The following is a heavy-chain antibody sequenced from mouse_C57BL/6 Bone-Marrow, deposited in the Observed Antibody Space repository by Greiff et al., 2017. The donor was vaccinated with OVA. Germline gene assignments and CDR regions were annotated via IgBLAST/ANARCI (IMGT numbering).Heavy chain of an antibody. Sequence: VQLQQSGAELVRPGASVKLSCKASGYTFTDYYINWVKQRPGPGLEWIARIYPGSGNTYYNEKFKGKATLTAEKSSSTAYMQLSRLTSEDSAVYVCAREVDSNYFDYWGQGTTRTVYS. CDR2: IYPGSGNT. CDR1: GYTFTDYY. J-gene: IGHJ2*01. D-gene: IGHD1-3*01. CDR3: AREVDSNYFDY. V-gene: IGHV1-76*01.